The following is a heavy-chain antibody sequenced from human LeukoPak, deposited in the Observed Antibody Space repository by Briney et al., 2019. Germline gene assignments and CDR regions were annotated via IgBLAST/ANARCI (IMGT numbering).Heavy chain of an antibody. D-gene: IGHD1-1*01. CDR3: AIQHQLGRVGDS. CDR1: GYTFTNYT. Sequence: GASVKVSCKASGYTFTNYTIHWVRQAPGQSLEWMGWINAGDDNTKYSQNFLDRVTITRDASASTAFIELSSLRSEDTAVYYCAIQHQLGRVGDSWGQEPWSPSPQ. J-gene: IGHJ5*01. V-gene: IGHV1-3*01. CDR2: INAGDDNT.